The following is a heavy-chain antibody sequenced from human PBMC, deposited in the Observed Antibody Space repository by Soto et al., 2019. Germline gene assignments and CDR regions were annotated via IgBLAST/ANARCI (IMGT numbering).Heavy chain of an antibody. CDR2: INPVDSDI. V-gene: IGHV5-51*01. CDR1: GYSFTSNW. CDR3: ARHQRDDASRKIDC. D-gene: IGHD3-16*01. J-gene: IGHJ4*02. Sequence: GESLKISCQGFGYSFTSNWIGWVRQMPGKGLEWMGIINPVDSDIKYSPSFQGQVTISADKSIDTTYLQWSSLKASDTAMYYCARHQRDDASRKIDCWGQGTLVTVSS.